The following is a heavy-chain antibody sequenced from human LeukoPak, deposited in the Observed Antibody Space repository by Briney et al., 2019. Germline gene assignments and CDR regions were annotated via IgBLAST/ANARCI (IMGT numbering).Heavy chain of an antibody. CDR2: IGSSGSGT. D-gene: IGHD1-26*01. V-gene: IGHV3-23*01. Sequence: TGGPLRLSCAASGLAFSSYPMSWVRQAPGKGVEWVSSIGSSGSGTYYADSVKGRFTISRDNSKNTLYLQMNSLRAEDTALYYCAKDSGYYYMDVWGKGTTVTVSS. CDR1: GLAFSSYP. J-gene: IGHJ6*03. CDR3: AKDSGYYYMDV.